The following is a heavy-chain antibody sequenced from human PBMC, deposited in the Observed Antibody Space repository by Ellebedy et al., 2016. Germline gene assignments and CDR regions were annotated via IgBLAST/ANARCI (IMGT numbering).Heavy chain of an antibody. CDR2: ISAYNGNK. CDR3: ARDAPSSSNRNYHYYGMDV. D-gene: IGHD6-13*01. V-gene: IGHV1-18*01. CDR1: GYAFTSYG. Sequence: ASVKVSCKASGYAFTSYGISWVRQAPGQGLEWMGWISAYNGNKNYAQKLQGRVTMTTDTSTSTAYMELRSLRSDDTAVYYCARDAPSSSNRNYHYYGMDVWGQGTTVTVSS. J-gene: IGHJ6*02.